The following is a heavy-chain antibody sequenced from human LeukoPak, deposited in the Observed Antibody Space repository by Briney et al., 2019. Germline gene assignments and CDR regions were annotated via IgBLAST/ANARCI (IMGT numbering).Heavy chain of an antibody. Sequence: GGSLRLSCAASGFTFSDYYMSWIRQAPGKGLEWVSYISSSGSTIYYADSVKGRFTISRDNAKNSLYLQMNSLRAEDTAVYYCARDHCSSTSCHIGYWGQGTLVTVSS. CDR3: ARDHCSSTSCHIGY. CDR2: ISSSGSTI. J-gene: IGHJ4*02. CDR1: GFTFSDYY. D-gene: IGHD2-2*02. V-gene: IGHV3-11*01.